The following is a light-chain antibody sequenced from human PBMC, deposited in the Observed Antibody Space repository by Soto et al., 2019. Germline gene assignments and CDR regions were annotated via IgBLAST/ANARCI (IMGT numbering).Light chain of an antibody. CDR1: QSVNNF. CDR2: DAS. J-gene: IGKJ4*01. Sequence: EVVLTQSPATLSLSPGDRATLSCRASQSVNNFLAWYQQKPGQTPRLLIYDASKRATGIPGRFSGSASGTDFTLTISSLEPEDFAVYYCQQRSNWPPAPSFGGATKVDIK. V-gene: IGKV3-11*01. CDR3: QQRSNWPPAPS.